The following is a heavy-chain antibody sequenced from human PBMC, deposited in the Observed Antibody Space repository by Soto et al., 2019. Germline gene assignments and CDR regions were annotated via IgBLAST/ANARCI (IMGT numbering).Heavy chain of an antibody. CDR3: ARASTNMLSLFDQ. V-gene: IGHV4-59*01. J-gene: IGHJ4*02. D-gene: IGHD2-8*01. CDR2: IYYSGST. Sequence: PSETLSLTCTVSGGSISSYYWSWIRQPPGKGLEWIGYIYYSGSTNYNPSLKSRVTISVDTSKNQFSLKLSSVTAADTAVYYCARASTNMLSLFDQCGLGTLVPV. CDR1: GGSISSYY.